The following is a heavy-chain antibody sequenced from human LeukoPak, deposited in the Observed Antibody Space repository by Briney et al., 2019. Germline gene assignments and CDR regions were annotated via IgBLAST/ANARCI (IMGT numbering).Heavy chain of an antibody. D-gene: IGHD3-16*01. Sequence: PGGSLRLSCAASVLTFSNYWMDWVRQAPGKGLEWVANIKQDGSEKNYVDSVKGRFIISRDNAKNSLYLQMNTLRADDTAVYYCARDGFGTGSNWGQGTLVTVSS. CDR1: VLTFSNYW. CDR2: IKQDGSEK. V-gene: IGHV3-7*03. CDR3: ARDGFGTGSN. J-gene: IGHJ4*02.